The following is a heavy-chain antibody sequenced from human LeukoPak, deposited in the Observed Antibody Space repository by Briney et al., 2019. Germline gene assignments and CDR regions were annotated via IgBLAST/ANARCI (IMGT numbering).Heavy chain of an antibody. CDR1: GYTFTSYY. CDR3: ARAPTLSTVTTHCDY. CDR2: INPSGGST. J-gene: IGHJ4*02. Sequence: ASVKVSCKASGYTFTSYYMHWVRQAPGQGLEWMGIINPSGGSTSYAQKFQGRVTMTRDTSTSTVYMELSSLRSEDTAVYYCARAPTLSTVTTHCDYWGQGTLVTVSS. D-gene: IGHD4-17*01. V-gene: IGHV1-46*01.